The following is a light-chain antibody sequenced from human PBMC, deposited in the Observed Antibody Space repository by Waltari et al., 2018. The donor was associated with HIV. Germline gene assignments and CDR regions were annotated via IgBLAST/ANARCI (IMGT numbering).Light chain of an antibody. J-gene: IGLJ3*02. Sequence: QSALTQPAPVSGSPVQSITISCTGTSRDVGCYNYVSWYQQHPGKPPKLMIYDVSNRPSGVSNRFSGSKSGNTASLTISGLQAEDEADYYCSSYTSSSTFWVFGGGTKLTVL. V-gene: IGLV2-14*03. CDR1: SRDVGCYNY. CDR2: DVS. CDR3: SSYTSSSTFWV.